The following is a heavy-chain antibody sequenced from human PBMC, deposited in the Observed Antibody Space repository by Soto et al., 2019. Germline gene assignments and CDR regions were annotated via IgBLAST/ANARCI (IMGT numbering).Heavy chain of an antibody. Sequence: QVQLVQSGAEVKKPGSSVKVSCKASGGTFSSYGISWVRQAPGQGLEWMGGIIPLFGTTNYAQKFQGRVTITADESXITHYXXLSSLRSEDTAVYYCARHYCGGDCYPNYYYHGMDVWGQGTTVTVSS. J-gene: IGHJ6*02. CDR1: GGTFSSYG. V-gene: IGHV1-69*12. D-gene: IGHD2-21*02. CDR3: ARHYCGGDCYPNYYYHGMDV. CDR2: IIPLFGTT.